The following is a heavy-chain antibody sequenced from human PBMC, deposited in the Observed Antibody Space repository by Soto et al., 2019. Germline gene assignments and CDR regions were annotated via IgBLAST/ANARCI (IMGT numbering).Heavy chain of an antibody. CDR1: GYAFSGYG. CDR2: ISGYNGNT. D-gene: IGHD2-8*01. J-gene: IGHJ5*01. V-gene: IGHV1-18*01. Sequence: QVQLVQSGAEMKQPGASVKVSCKTSGYAFSGYGLSWVRQGPGQGLEWMGWISGYNGNTDYAQKFQGRVTMTTDTSTSTAYMELRSLRSDDTAVYYCARDLGPPNWFDSWGQGTLVTVSS. CDR3: ARDLGPPNWFDS.